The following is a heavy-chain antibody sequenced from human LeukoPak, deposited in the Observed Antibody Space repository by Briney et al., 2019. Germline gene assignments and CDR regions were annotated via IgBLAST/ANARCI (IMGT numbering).Heavy chain of an antibody. CDR3: ARVGYDILTGYYPTYFDY. Sequence: GGSLRLSCAASGFTFSIYSVNWVRHAPGKGLEWVSYISNSSSTIYYANSVKGRFTISRDNPKNSLYLQMNSLRDEDTAVYYCARVGYDILTGYYPTYFDYWGQGTLVTVPS. V-gene: IGHV3-48*02. CDR1: GFTFSIYS. J-gene: IGHJ4*02. D-gene: IGHD3-9*01. CDR2: ISNSSSTI.